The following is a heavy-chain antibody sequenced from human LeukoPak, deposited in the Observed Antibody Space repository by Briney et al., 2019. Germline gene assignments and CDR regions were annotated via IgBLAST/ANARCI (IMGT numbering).Heavy chain of an antibody. CDR2: IYYSGST. Sequence: PSETLSLTCTVSGGSISNGDHYWSWIRQHPGKGLEWIGHIYYSGSTYYNPSLKSRVTISVDTSKNQFSLKLSSVTAADTAVYYCARDRRVGATRTFDYWGQGTLVTVSS. J-gene: IGHJ4*02. D-gene: IGHD1-26*01. CDR1: GGSISNGDHY. CDR3: ARDRRVGATRTFDY. V-gene: IGHV4-31*03.